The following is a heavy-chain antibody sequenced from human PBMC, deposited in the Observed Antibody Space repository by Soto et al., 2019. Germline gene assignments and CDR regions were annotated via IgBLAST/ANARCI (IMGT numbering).Heavy chain of an antibody. V-gene: IGHV3-23*01. J-gene: IGHJ4*02. Sequence: EVQLLESGGGLVQTGKSLRLSCTTSGFNFSCYGMTWVRQAPGRGLEWVSTMNRSGGDFFYAASVEGRYSMSRDESRGTVFLKMERVRVEDTAIYYFVKGGWGDNWGPGALVAVSS. CDR2: MNRSGGDF. CDR3: VKGGWGDN. D-gene: IGHD3-10*01. CDR1: GFNFSCYG.